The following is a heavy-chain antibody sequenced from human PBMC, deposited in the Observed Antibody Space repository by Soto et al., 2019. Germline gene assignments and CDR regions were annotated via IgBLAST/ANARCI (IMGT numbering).Heavy chain of an antibody. Sequence: EVYLVESGGGLVEPGRSLRLSCTGSGFPFANFLMSWFRQAPGKGLEWVGFIRSQPYGGTTQYAASVRGRFTISRDDSNGIAYLQMNSLKSEDSGVYYCIGSFPFWGQGTLVTVSS. CDR2: IRSQPYGGTT. V-gene: IGHV3-49*03. D-gene: IGHD3-10*01. CDR3: IGSFPF. J-gene: IGHJ1*01. CDR1: GFPFANFL.